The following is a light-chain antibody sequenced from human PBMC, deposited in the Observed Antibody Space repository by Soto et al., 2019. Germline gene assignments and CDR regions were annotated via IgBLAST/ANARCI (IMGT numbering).Light chain of an antibody. V-gene: IGKV1-9*01. Sequence: DIQLTQSPSFLSASLGDRVTITCRASQSISSYLAWYQQKPGKAPKLLISGASTLHSGVPSRFSGSGSGTEFTLTINSLQPEDFATYYCQQLGSFPLTFGGGTKVDIK. CDR1: QSISSY. J-gene: IGKJ4*01. CDR3: QQLGSFPLT. CDR2: GAS.